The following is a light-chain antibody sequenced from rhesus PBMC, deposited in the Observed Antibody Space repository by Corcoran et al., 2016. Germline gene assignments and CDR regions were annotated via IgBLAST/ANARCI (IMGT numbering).Light chain of an antibody. V-gene: IGKV1-28*03. CDR3: LQHNSSPFA. CDR1: QGIRSY. Sequence: DIQMTQSPSSLSASVGDTVTITCRASQGIRSYLNWYQQKPGKAPKLRIYDGSSMESGVPSRFSGSGSGTDFALPISSLHPEDFAVYYCLQHNSSPFAFGPGTKLDIK. CDR2: DGS. J-gene: IGKJ3*01.